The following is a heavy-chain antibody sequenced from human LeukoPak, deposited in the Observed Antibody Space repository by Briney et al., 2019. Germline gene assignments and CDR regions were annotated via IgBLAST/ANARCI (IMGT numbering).Heavy chain of an antibody. V-gene: IGHV3-23*01. J-gene: IGHJ5*02. CDR2: ISGSGGST. CDR3: AKGYSSSRRWFDP. D-gene: IGHD6-6*01. CDR1: GFTFSDYW. Sequence: GGSLRLSCAASGFTFSDYWMSWVRQAPGKGLEWVSAISGSGGSTYYADSVKGRFTISRDNSKNTLYLQMNSLRAEDTAVYYCAKGYSSSRRWFDPWGQGTLVTVSS.